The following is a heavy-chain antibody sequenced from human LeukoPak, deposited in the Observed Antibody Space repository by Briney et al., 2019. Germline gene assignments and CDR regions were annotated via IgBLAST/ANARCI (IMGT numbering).Heavy chain of an antibody. V-gene: IGHV1-2*02. CDR2: INPNSGGT. D-gene: IGHD1-1*01. J-gene: IGHJ6*02. CDR1: GYTFTGYY. Sequence: GASVKVSCKTSGYTFTGYYLHWVRQAPGQGLEWMGWINPNSGGTNYAQKFQGRVTMTRDTSISTAYMELSRLRSDDTAVYYCAGLPTGTTGGTDVWGQGTTVTVSS. CDR3: AGLPTGTTGGTDV.